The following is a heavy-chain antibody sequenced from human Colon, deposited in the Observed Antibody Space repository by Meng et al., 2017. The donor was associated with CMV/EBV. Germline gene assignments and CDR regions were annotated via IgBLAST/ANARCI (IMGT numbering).Heavy chain of an antibody. Sequence: SCAVYGGSFSGYYWSWMRQPPGKGLEWIGEINHSGSTNYNPSLKSRVTIPVDTDKNQFSLKLSSVTAADTAVYYCASLYYYYGMDVWGQGTTVTVSS. CDR3: ASLYYYYGMDV. CDR2: INHSGST. J-gene: IGHJ6*02. CDR1: GGSFSGYY. V-gene: IGHV4-34*01.